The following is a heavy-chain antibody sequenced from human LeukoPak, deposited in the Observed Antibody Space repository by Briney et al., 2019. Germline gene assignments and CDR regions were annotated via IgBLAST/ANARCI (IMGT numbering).Heavy chain of an antibody. CDR3: ARGWGEPRGYFDY. D-gene: IGHD3-16*01. Sequence: AGRSLRLSCAASGFTFSSYAMHWVRQAPGKGLEWVAVISYDGSSKYYADSVKGRFTISRDNSKNTLYLQMNSLRAEDTAVYYCARGWGEPRGYFDYWGQGTLVTVSS. J-gene: IGHJ4*02. CDR1: GFTFSSYA. V-gene: IGHV3-30-3*01. CDR2: ISYDGSSK.